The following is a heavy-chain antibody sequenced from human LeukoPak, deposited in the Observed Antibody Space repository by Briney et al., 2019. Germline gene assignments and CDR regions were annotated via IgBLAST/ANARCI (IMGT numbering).Heavy chain of an antibody. Sequence: GRSLRLSCAASGFTFSSYGMHWVRQAPGKGLDWVAFTSYDGTKNYYADSVKGRFTISRDNSKNTLFLQMNSLRPEDTAVYYCARLGEDSYGYQTDFDYWGRGTLVTVSS. CDR3: ARLGEDSYGYQTDFDY. J-gene: IGHJ4*02. CDR2: TSYDGTKN. CDR1: GFTFSSYG. D-gene: IGHD5-18*01. V-gene: IGHV3-30*03.